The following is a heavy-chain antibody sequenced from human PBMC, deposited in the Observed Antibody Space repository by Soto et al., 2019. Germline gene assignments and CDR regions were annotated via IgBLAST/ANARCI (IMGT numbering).Heavy chain of an antibody. Sequence: QIQLVQSGAEVKKPGASVRVSCETSGYTFVSYGISWVRQAPGQGLEWMGWISPYNGNTNYAEKFKDRVTLTTDTSTDTAFLDLRSLTSDDTAVYFCARDQYYSDSSGYYDFWGQGTLVTVSS. CDR1: GYTFVSYG. V-gene: IGHV1-18*04. D-gene: IGHD3-22*01. J-gene: IGHJ4*02. CDR2: ISPYNGNT. CDR3: ARDQYYSDSSGYYDF.